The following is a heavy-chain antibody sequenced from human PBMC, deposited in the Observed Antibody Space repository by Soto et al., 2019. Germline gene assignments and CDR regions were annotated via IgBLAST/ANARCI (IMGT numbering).Heavy chain of an antibody. CDR2: ISDDGSNT. CDR3: VKVGGYDGYEPLDK. J-gene: IGHJ4*02. CDR1: VFTFSNYA. Sequence: QVQLVESGGGVVQPGRSLRLSCAASVFTFSNYAMHWVRQAPGKGLEWVAGISDDGSNTYYADSVKGRFTISRDNPKNTLYLQMNSLRAEDTAVYYCVKVGGYDGYEPLDKWGQGTLVTVSS. V-gene: IGHV3-30*18. D-gene: IGHD5-12*01.